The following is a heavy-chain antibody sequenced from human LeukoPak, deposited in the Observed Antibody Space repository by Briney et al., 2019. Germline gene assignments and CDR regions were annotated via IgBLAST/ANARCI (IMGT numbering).Heavy chain of an antibody. CDR1: GFTFSRYW. J-gene: IGHJ6*02. V-gene: IGHV3-74*01. CDR3: TRCCIGGSCAPVSYAMDV. D-gene: IGHD2-15*01. Sequence: GGSLRPSCAASGFTFSRYWMHWVRQAPGKGLVWVSRINSDGSTTTYADSVKGRFTISRDNAKNTLYLQMNSLRAEDTAVYYCTRCCIGGSCAPVSYAMDVWGQGTTVTVSS. CDR2: INSDGSTT.